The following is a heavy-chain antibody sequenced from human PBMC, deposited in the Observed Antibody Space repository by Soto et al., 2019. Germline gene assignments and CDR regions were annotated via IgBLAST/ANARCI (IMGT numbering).Heavy chain of an antibody. CDR2: IVPMFGTA. D-gene: IGHD3-3*01. CDR1: GGTFGNSA. V-gene: IGHV1-69*12. J-gene: IGHJ5*02. Sequence: QVQLVQSGAEVKKPGSSVNVSCKTSGGTFGNSAVTWVRQAPGQGLEWLGGIVPMFGTANYAQKFQGRVTITAXXXTXXAYMELNRLKTDATAVYYCARDGDPQSAFWSGPLGGGRFDPWGQGTLVTVSS. CDR3: ARDGDPQSAFWSGPLGGGRFDP.